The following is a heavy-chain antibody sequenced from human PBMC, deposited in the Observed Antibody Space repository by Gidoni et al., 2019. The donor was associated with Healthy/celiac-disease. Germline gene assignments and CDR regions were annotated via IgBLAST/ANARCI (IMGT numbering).Heavy chain of an antibody. CDR1: SSSY. J-gene: IGHJ4*02. CDR3: AGLLRGYSGYDHDY. Sequence: SSSYLGWIRTPPGKGLGWIGSIYYSGSTYYNPSLKSRVTISVDPSKNQFSLKLSSVTAADTAVYYCAGLLRGYSGYDHDYWGQGTLAPSPQ. V-gene: IGHV4-39*01. CDR2: IYYSGST. D-gene: IGHD5-12*01.